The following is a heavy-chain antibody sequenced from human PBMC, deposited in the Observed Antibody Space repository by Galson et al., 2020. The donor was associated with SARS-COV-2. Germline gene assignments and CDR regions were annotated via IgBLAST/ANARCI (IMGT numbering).Heavy chain of an antibody. CDR2: ISWDGGST. J-gene: IGHJ4*02. Sequence: GGSLRLSCAASGFTFDDHTMHWVRQAPGKGLEWVSLISWDGGSTYYADSVKGRFTISRDNSKNSLYLQMNSLRTEDTALYYCAKSMVRGVITNYYFDYWGQGTLVTVSS. D-gene: IGHD3-10*01. V-gene: IGHV3-43*01. CDR1: GFTFDDHT. CDR3: AKSMVRGVITNYYFDY.